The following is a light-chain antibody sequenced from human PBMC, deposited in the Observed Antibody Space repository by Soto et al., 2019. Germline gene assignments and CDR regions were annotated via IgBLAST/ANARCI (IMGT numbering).Light chain of an antibody. CDR3: QKYNSGLGT. CDR1: QGISNY. CDR2: AAS. J-gene: IGKJ1*01. Sequence: DIQMTQSPSSLSASVGGRVTITCRASQGISNYLAWYQQKPGKVPKLLIYAASTLQSGVPPRFSGSGSGTDFTLTISSLQPEDVATYYCQKYNSGLGTFGQGTKVEIK. V-gene: IGKV1-27*01.